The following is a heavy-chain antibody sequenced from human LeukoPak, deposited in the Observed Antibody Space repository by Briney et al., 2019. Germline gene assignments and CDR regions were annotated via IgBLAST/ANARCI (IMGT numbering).Heavy chain of an antibody. V-gene: IGHV3-9*01. Sequence: PGGSLRLSCAASGCTFDDYAMHWVRQAPGKGLKWVSGISWNSGSIGYADSVKGRFTISRDNAKNSLYLQMNSLRAEDTAVYYCTREQYRNYMDVWGKGTTVTVSS. CDR1: GCTFDDYA. CDR3: TREQYRNYMDV. J-gene: IGHJ6*03. D-gene: IGHD2-2*01. CDR2: ISWNSGSI.